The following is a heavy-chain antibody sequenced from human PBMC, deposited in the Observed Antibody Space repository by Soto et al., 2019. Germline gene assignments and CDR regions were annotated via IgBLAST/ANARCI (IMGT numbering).Heavy chain of an antibody. CDR1: GYNFTMYA. Sequence: QVQLVQSGAEVKKPGASVKVSCKASGYNFTMYAMIWVRQAPGQRPEWMGWINTGNGNTKYLPKLQGRVTITRDTSASTAYMELSSLKSEDTAVYYCARGERLYYAYYGMDVWGQGSTVTVSS. J-gene: IGHJ6*02. V-gene: IGHV1-3*04. CDR2: INTGNGNT. D-gene: IGHD2-21*01. CDR3: ARGERLYYAYYGMDV.